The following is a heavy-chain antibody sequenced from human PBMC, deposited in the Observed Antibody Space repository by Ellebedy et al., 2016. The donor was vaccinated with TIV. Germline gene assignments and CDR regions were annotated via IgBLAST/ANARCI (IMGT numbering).Heavy chain of an antibody. CDR3: ARGYSSGWYFRDDAFDI. CDR1: GYTFTSYA. Sequence: AASVKVSCKASGYTFTSYAMHWVRQAPGQRLEWMGWINAGNGNTKYSQKFQGRVTITRDTSASTAYMELSSLRSEDTAVYYCARGYSSGWYFRDDAFDIWGQGTMVTVS. CDR2: INAGNGNT. J-gene: IGHJ3*02. D-gene: IGHD6-19*01. V-gene: IGHV1-3*01.